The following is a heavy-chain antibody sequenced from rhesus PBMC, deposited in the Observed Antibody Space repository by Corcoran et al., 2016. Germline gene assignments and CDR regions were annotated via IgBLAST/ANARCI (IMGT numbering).Heavy chain of an antibody. V-gene: IGHV4-122*02. CDR1: GGSISSGYYY. D-gene: IGHD6-25*01. CDR3: AKTGSGYSGSWNLFDY. J-gene: IGHJ4*01. Sequence: QVQLQESGPGLVKPSETLSLTCAVSGGSISSGYYYWSWIRQPPGKGLEWIGYITYSGSSTNYNPSLKSRVILSVATSNNQLSLKLSSVTTADTAVYYCAKTGSGYSGSWNLFDYWGQGVLVTVSS. CDR2: ITYSGSST.